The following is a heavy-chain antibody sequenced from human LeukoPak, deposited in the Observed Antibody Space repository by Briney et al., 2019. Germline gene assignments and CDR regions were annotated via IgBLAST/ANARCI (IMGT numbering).Heavy chain of an antibody. CDR1: GDSMRGDDYY. J-gene: IGHJ6*03. CDR2: ISYSGTT. V-gene: IGHV4-30-4*01. Sequence: SQTLSLTCSVSGDSMRGDDYYWTWIRQPPGKGLQWIGYISYSGTTYYNPSLRSRLTMSVDTSKNHFSLKLSSVTAADTAVYYCARRITYMDVWGNGTTVTVSS. CDR3: ARRITYMDV. D-gene: IGHD3-10*01.